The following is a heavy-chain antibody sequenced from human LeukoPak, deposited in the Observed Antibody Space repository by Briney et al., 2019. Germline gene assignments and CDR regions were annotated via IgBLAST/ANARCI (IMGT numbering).Heavy chain of an antibody. D-gene: IGHD6-13*01. J-gene: IGHJ3*02. V-gene: IGHV4-59*01. CDR1: GGSISSYY. CDR3: ARERLMQLVLYAFDI. CDR2: IYYSGST. Sequence: SETLSLTCTVSGGSISSYYWSWIRQPPGKGLEWIGYIYYSGSTNYNPSLKSRVTISVDTSKNQFSLKLSSVTAADTAVYYCARERLMQLVLYAFDIWGQGTMVTVSS.